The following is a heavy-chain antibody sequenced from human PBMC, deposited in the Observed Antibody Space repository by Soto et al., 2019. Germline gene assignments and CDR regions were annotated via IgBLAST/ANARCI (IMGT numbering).Heavy chain of an antibody. D-gene: IGHD2-15*01. V-gene: IGHV4-39*01. CDR2: IYYSGST. J-gene: IGHJ6*02. Sequence: TSETLSLTCTVSGGSISGSSDYWGWIRQPPGKGLEWIGSIYYSGSTYYNPSLKSRVTISVDTSKNQFSLKLSSVTAADTAVYYCASKIAATTPYYYYGMDVWGQGTTVTVSS. CDR3: ASKIAATTPYYYYGMDV. CDR1: GGSISGSSDY.